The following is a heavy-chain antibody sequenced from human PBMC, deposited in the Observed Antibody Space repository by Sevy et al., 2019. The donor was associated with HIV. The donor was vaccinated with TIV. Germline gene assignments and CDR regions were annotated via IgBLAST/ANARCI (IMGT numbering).Heavy chain of an antibody. CDR3: ARVRVGAYYYYYYMDV. Sequence: GGSLRLSCAASGFTVSSNYMSWVRQAPGKGLEWVSVIYSGGSTYYADSVKGRFTISGDNSKNTLYLQMNSLRAEDTAVYYCARVRVGAYYYYYYMDVWGKGTTVTVSS. V-gene: IGHV3-53*01. CDR1: GFTVSSNY. D-gene: IGHD2-8*02. J-gene: IGHJ6*03. CDR2: IYSGGST.